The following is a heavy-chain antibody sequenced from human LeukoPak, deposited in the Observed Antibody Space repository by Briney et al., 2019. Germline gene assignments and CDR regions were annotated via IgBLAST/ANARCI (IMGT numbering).Heavy chain of an antibody. D-gene: IGHD4-17*01. J-gene: IGHJ6*03. CDR3: ARLTVTGGLYYYYYMDV. CDR1: GGSFSGYY. V-gene: IGHV4-34*12. CDR2: IIHSGST. Sequence: SETLSLTCAVYGGSFSGYYWSWIRQPPGEGLEWIGEIIHSGSTNYNPSLKSRVTISVDTSRNQFSLKLSSVTAADTAVYYCARLTVTGGLYYYYYMDVWGKGTTVTVSS.